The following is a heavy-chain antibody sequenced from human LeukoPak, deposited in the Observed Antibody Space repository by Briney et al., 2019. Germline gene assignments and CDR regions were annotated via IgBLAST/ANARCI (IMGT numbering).Heavy chain of an antibody. J-gene: IGHJ4*02. CDR3: AKGDYYGSGSHATEFEY. D-gene: IGHD3-10*01. CDR1: GFTFSGYG. Sequence: GGSLRLSCAASGFTFSGYGMHWVRQAPGKGLEWVAFIHYDGARSYYADSVKGRFTISRDNSRNTLYLQMNSLRAEDTAVYYCAKGDYYGSGSHATEFEYWGQGTLVTVSS. CDR2: IHYDGARS. V-gene: IGHV3-30*02.